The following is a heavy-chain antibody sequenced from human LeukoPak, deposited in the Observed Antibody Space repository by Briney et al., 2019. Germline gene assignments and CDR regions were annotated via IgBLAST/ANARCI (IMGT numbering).Heavy chain of an antibody. J-gene: IGHJ4*02. CDR1: SGSFSGYY. V-gene: IGHV4-34*01. D-gene: IGHD2-2*01. CDR3: ARDGDRRYCSSTSCYEDY. Sequence: SETLSLTCAVYSGSFSGYYWSWIRQPPGKGLEWIGEINHSGSTNYNPSLKSRVTISVDTSKNQFSLKLSSVTAADTAVYYRARDGDRRYCSSTSCYEDYWGQGTLVTVSS. CDR2: INHSGST.